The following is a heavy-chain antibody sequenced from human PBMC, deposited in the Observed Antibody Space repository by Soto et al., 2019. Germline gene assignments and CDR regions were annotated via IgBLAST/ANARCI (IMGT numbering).Heavy chain of an antibody. Sequence: WETLSLTCTVSGASINSANSFWGWIRQPPGKGLQWIGSVYYGGSTSYHPSLRSRVTISADTSNNQFSLKVTSVTAADTAKYYCARRRGSGWYAFDNWGQGTLVTVSS. CDR2: VYYGGST. V-gene: IGHV4-39*01. J-gene: IGHJ4*02. CDR3: ARRRGSGWYAFDN. CDR1: GASINSANSF. D-gene: IGHD6-19*01.